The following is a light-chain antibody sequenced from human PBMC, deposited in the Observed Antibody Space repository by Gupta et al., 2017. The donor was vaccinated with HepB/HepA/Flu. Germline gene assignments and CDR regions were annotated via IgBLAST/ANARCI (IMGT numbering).Light chain of an antibody. CDR3: AAWDETLNGLV. CDR2: NND. Sequence: QSLLTQPPSASGTPGQRVTISCSGRDSNIGSNTVNWYQHLPGTTPKLLIYNNDQRPSGVPDRFSGSKSGNSASLAIRGLQSEDEADFYCAAWDETLNGLVFGGGTKLTVL. V-gene: IGLV1-44*01. J-gene: IGLJ3*02. CDR1: DSNIGSNT.